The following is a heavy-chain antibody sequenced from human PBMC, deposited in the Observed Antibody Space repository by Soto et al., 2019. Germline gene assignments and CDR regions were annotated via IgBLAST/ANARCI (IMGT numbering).Heavy chain of an antibody. CDR2: IYYSGST. CDR3: ARVSSSSSWYLGWFDP. V-gene: IGHV4-31*03. Sequence: SETLSLTCTVSGGSISSGGHYWSWIRQHPGKGLEWIGYIYYSGSTYYNPSLKSRVTISVDTSKNQFSLKLSSVTAADTAVYYCARVSSSSSWYLGWFDPWGQGPLVTVSS. D-gene: IGHD6-13*01. J-gene: IGHJ5*02. CDR1: GGSISSGGHY.